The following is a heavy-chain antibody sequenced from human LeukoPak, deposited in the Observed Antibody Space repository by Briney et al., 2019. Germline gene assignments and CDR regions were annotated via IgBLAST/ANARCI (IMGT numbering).Heavy chain of an antibody. CDR3: TTEGFFGYSSGWSTFDN. V-gene: IGHV3-15*01. CDR1: GSTLSTYD. CDR2: IKSQPDGGTT. J-gene: IGHJ4*02. D-gene: IGHD6-19*01. Sequence: PGGSLRLSCAASGSTLSTYDMNWVRQAPGKGLEWVGRIKSQPDGGTTDYAVPVKGRFTISRDDSKNTLYVQMNSLKTEDTAVYYCTTEGFFGYSSGWSTFDNWGQGTLVTVSS.